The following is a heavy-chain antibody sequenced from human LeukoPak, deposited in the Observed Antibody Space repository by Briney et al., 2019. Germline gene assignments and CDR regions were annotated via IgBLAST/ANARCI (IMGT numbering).Heavy chain of an antibody. Sequence: ASVKVSCKASGYTFTSYDINWVRQATGQGLEWMGWMNPNSGNTGYAQKFQGRVTMTRNTSISTAYVELSSLRSEDTAVCYCARGEGSSGWYMIDYWGQGTLVTVSS. D-gene: IGHD6-19*01. CDR3: ARGEGSSGWYMIDY. CDR1: GYTFTSYD. J-gene: IGHJ4*02. CDR2: MNPNSGNT. V-gene: IGHV1-8*01.